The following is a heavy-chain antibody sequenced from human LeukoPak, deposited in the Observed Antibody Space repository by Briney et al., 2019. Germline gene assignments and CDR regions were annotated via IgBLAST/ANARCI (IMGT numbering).Heavy chain of an antibody. CDR1: GFALKSYS. V-gene: IGHV3-21*01. CDR3: ARVAVSGPTGWFDS. J-gene: IGHJ5*01. D-gene: IGHD2-8*02. Sequence: GGSLRLSCAGSGFALKSYSLSWVRQAPGKGLEWVSSISSTSAYIYYADSVKGRFTISRDNVDNVVYLQMNSLGAEDTAVYYCARVAVSGPTGWFDSWGQGALVTVSS. CDR2: ISSTSAYI.